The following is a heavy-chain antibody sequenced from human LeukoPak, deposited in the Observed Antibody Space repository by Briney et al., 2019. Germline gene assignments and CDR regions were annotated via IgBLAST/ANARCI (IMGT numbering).Heavy chain of an antibody. CDR1: GGSFSGYY. CDR2: INHSGST. D-gene: IGHD3-10*01. J-gene: IGHJ5*02. CDR3: ARVGTEGVTMVRGVIRWFDP. V-gene: IGHV4-34*01. Sequence: SETLSLTCAVYGGSFSGYYWSWIRQPPGKGLEWIGEINHSGSTNYNPSLKSRVTISVDTSKNQFSLKLSSVTAADTAVYYCARVGTEGVTMVRGVIRWFDPWGQGTLVTVSS.